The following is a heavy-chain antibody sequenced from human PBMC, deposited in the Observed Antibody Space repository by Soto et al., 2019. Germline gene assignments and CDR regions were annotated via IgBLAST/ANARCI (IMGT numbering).Heavy chain of an antibody. V-gene: IGHV4-4*02. D-gene: IGHD5-12*01. J-gene: IGHJ4*02. Sequence: PSETLSLTCAVSGGSFTSNNWWTWVRQPPGQGLEWIGEIYRTGSTNYNPSLKSRVTISLDKSENQFSLKVTSLTAADTAVYYCARAVEMATNVDYWGQGTLVTVSS. CDR2: IYRTGST. CDR3: ARAVEMATNVDY. CDR1: GGSFTSNNW.